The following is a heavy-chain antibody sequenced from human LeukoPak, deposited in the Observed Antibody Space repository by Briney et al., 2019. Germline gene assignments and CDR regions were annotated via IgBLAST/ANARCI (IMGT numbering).Heavy chain of an antibody. CDR3: ARVSDIMISFGGAISYFDY. Sequence: SETLSLTCTLYGDSLNGSYWSWIRQPPRKGLEWIGEINHSGGTHYNPALWSRLTISIDTSKNKFSLQLTSVTAADTGVYFCARVSDIMISFGGAISYFDYWGQGALVTVSA. J-gene: IGHJ4*02. V-gene: IGHV4-34*01. CDR2: INHSGGT. CDR1: GDSLNGSY. D-gene: IGHD3-16*02.